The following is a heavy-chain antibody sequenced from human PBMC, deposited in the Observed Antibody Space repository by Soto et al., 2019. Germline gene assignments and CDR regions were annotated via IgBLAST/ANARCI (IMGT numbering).Heavy chain of an antibody. V-gene: IGHV3-23*01. CDR3: AKGDGRIVPRHFDY. CDR1: GFTFSDYA. D-gene: IGHD1-26*01. J-gene: IGHJ4*02. Sequence: EVQLLESGGGLVQPGGSLRLSCVASGFTFSDYAMGWVRQAPGKGLEWVSGISSGGGSPYYVDSVKGRFTISSDNSKNTLFLQMNSVRAEDTAVYYCAKGDGRIVPRHFDYWGQGTLVTVSS. CDR2: ISSGGGSP.